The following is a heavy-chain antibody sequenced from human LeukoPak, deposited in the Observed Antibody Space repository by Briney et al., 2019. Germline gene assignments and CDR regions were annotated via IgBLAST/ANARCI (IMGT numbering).Heavy chain of an antibody. CDR3: AIWFGNRGQDY. Sequence: GASVKVSCKASGYTFTSYDINRVRQATGQGLEWMGWMNPNSGNTSYAQKFQGRVTMTRNTSISTAYMELSSLRSEDTAVYYCAIWFGNRGQDYWGQGTLVTVSS. CDR2: MNPNSGNT. CDR1: GYTFTSYD. D-gene: IGHD3-10*01. J-gene: IGHJ4*02. V-gene: IGHV1-8*01.